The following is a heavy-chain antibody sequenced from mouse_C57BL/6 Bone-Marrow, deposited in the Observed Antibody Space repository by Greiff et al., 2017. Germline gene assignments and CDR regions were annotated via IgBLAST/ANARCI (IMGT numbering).Heavy chain of an antibody. Sequence: QVQLQQSGAELVKPGASVKMSCKASGYTFTTYPIEWMKQNHGKSLEWIGNFHPYNDDTKYNEKFKGKAKLTVEKSSRTVYFERSRLTSDVSAVYYSARREHGPREFAYWGQGTLVTVSA. J-gene: IGHJ3*01. CDR1: GYTFTTYP. CDR2: FHPYNDDT. V-gene: IGHV1-47*01. CDR3: ARREHGPREFAY. D-gene: IGHD1-2*01.